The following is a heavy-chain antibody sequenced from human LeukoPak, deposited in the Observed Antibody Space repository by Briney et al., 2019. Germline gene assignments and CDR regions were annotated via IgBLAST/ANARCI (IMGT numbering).Heavy chain of an antibody. Sequence: PSETLSLTCTVSGGSINSYYWGWIRQPAGKGLEWIGRIYTTGTTSYNPSLKSRVTISVDTSKNQFYLKLTSVTAADTAMYYCARAGYTISYYSLDYWGQESLVTVSS. CDR3: ARAGYTISYYSLDY. J-gene: IGHJ4*02. D-gene: IGHD1-26*01. CDR1: GGSINSYY. V-gene: IGHV4-4*07. CDR2: IYTTGTT.